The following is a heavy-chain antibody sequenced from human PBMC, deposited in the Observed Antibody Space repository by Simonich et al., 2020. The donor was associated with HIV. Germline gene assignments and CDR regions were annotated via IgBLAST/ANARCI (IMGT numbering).Heavy chain of an antibody. CDR2: IRSKTAGGTT. Sequence: EVQLVESGGGLVKPGGSLRLSCAASGFTFSNAWMNWVRQAPGKGLEWVGRIRSKTAGGTTEYAAAVKGRFTMSRDDSKNTLYLQMDSLKTEDTAVYYCTTDSIIVATILNAFDIWGQGTMVTVSS. J-gene: IGHJ3*02. V-gene: IGHV3-15*01. CDR1: GFTFSNAW. D-gene: IGHD5-12*01. CDR3: TTDSIIVATILNAFDI.